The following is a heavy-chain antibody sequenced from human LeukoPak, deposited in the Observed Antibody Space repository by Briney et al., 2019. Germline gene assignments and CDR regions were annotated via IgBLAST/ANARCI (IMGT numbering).Heavy chain of an antibody. CDR2: IYYSGST. CDR3: ASPDGVAATMDDP. Sequence: SETLSLTCTVSGGSISSSSYYWGWIRQPPGKGLEWIGSIYYSGSTYYNPSLKSRVTISVDTSKNQFSLKLSSVTAADTAVYYCASPDGVAATMDDPWGQGTLVTVSS. J-gene: IGHJ5*02. CDR1: GGSISSSSYY. V-gene: IGHV4-39*07. D-gene: IGHD2-15*01.